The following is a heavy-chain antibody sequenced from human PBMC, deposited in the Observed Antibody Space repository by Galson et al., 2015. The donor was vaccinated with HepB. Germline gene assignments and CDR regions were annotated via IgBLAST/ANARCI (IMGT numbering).Heavy chain of an antibody. D-gene: IGHD3-10*01. CDR3: AFSVARGIFFEY. CDR2: INPMFGIA. V-gene: IGHV1-69*10. Sequence: SVKVSCKASGGTFNTYSISWVRQAPGQGPEWMGEINPMFGIANYARKLQGRVTINADKSTSTSYMELSSLTSEDTAVYYCAFSVARGIFFEYWGQGTLVTVSS. J-gene: IGHJ4*02. CDR1: GGTFNTYS.